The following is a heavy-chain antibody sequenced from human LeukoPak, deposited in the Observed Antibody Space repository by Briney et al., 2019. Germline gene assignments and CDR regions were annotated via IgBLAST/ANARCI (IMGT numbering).Heavy chain of an antibody. CDR1: GFTFSSYG. CDR2: ISGSGGST. Sequence: GGSLRLSCAASGFTFSSYGMSWVRQAPGKGLEWVSAISGSGGSTYYADSVKGRFTISRDNSKNTLYLQMNSLRAEDTAVYYCAKHRLDYGDAFDIWGQGTMVTVSS. J-gene: IGHJ3*02. D-gene: IGHD4-17*01. V-gene: IGHV3-23*01. CDR3: AKHRLDYGDAFDI.